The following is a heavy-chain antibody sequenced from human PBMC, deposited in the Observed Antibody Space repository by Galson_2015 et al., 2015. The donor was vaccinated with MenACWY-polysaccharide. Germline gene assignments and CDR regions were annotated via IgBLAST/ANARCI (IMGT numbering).Heavy chain of an antibody. D-gene: IGHD2-8*01. CDR3: AIPKPVNGWFDP. V-gene: IGHV4-39*01. J-gene: IGHJ5*02. CDR1: GGSISSTTYV. CDR2: IHYSGST. Sequence: SETLSLTCTVSGGSISSTTYVWAWLRQPPGKGLEWVGSIHYSGSTTYNSSLKSRVTISVDTSKNQFSLKLSSVTAAVTAVYYCAIPKPVNGWFDPWGQGTLVIVSS.